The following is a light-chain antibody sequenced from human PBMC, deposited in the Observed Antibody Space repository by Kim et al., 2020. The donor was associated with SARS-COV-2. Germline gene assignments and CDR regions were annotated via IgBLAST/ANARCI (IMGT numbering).Light chain of an antibody. CDR3: ASYTSRDTKI. CDR2: DVT. J-gene: IGLJ2*01. CDR1: SSDIGGYNY. Sequence: QSALTQPASVSGSPGQSITISCTGTSSDIGGYNYVSWYQQHPGKAPKLIIYDVTKRPSGVSDRFSGSKSGNTAFLIVSGLQAEDEADYYCASYTSRDTKIFGGGTQLTVL. V-gene: IGLV2-14*03.